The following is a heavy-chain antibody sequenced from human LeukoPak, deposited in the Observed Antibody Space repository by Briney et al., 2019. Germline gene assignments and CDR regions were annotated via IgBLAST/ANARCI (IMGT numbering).Heavy chain of an antibody. J-gene: IGHJ5*02. D-gene: IGHD6-13*01. CDR2: IYHSGST. CDR3: ARDPGWQQLFWFDP. V-gene: IGHV4-38-2*02. CDR1: GYSISSGYY. Sequence: SETLSLTCAVSGYSISSGYYWGWIRQPPGEGLGWSGSIYHSGSTYYNPSLKSRVTISVDTSKNQFSLKLSSVTAADTAVYYCARDPGWQQLFWFDPWGQGTLVTVSS.